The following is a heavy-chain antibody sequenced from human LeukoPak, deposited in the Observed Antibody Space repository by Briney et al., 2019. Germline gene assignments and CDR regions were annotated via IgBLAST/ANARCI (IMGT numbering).Heavy chain of an antibody. D-gene: IGHD1-26*01. V-gene: IGHV1-8*03. CDR2: MNPNSGNT. Sequence: ASVEVSCKASGYTFTRYDINWVRQATGQGLEWMGWMNPNSGNTGYAQKFQGRVTITRNTSISTAYMELSSLRSEDTAVYYCAKDLRENDAFDIWGQGTMVTVSS. J-gene: IGHJ3*02. CDR3: AKDLRENDAFDI. CDR1: GYTFTRYD.